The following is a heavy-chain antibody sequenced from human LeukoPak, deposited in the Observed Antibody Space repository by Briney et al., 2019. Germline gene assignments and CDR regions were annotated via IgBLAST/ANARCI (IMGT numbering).Heavy chain of an antibody. CDR1: GYRFTTYW. V-gene: IGHV5-51*01. J-gene: IGHJ6*02. CDR2: INPDNSDT. Sequence: GESLKISFKGSGYRFTTYWIGWVRPMPGKGLEWMGIINPDNSDTRYSPSFQGQVTISADKSTSTAYLQWSSLKTSDTAMYYCARQGSCDSTRCYVYYHSGMDVWGQGTMVTVSS. D-gene: IGHD2-2*01. CDR3: ARQGSCDSTRCYVYYHSGMDV.